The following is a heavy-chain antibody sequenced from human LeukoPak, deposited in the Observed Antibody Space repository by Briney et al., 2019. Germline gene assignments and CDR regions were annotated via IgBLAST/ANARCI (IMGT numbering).Heavy chain of an antibody. D-gene: IGHD3-22*01. V-gene: IGHV3-21*01. CDR3: ARGPLISTKDSSGYRIFDY. CDR1: GFTFSSYS. Sequence: GGSLRLSCAASGFTFSSYSMNWVRQAPGKGLEWVSSISSSSSYIYYADSVKGRFTISRDNAKNSLYLQMNSLRAEDTAVYYCARGPLISTKDSSGYRIFDYWGQGTLVTVSS. CDR2: ISSSSSYI. J-gene: IGHJ4*02.